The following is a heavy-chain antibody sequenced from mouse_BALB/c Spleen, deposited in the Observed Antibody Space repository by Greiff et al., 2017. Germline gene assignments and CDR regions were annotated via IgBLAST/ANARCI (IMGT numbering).Heavy chain of an antibody. CDR3: ARHYYDYDGFDY. CDR2: ISNGGGNT. D-gene: IGHD2-4*01. Sequence: EVQLVESGGGLVQPGGSLKLSCAASGFTFSSYTMSWVRQTPEKRLEWVAYISNGGGNTYYPDTVKGRFTISRDNAKNTLYLQMSSLKSEDTAMYYCARHYYDYDGFDYWGQGTTLTVSS. J-gene: IGHJ2*01. V-gene: IGHV5-12-2*01. CDR1: GFTFSSYT.